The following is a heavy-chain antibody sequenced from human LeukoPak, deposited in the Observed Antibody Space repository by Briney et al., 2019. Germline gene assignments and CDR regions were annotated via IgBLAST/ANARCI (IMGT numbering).Heavy chain of an antibody. V-gene: IGHV1-46*01. CDR2: INPSGVSI. CDR1: GYTFTGYY. CDR3: TLFDYGDYDY. J-gene: IGHJ4*02. Sequence: ASVKVSCKASGYTFTGYYMHWVRQAPGQGLEWMGIINPSGVSIMYAQKFQGRVTMTRDTSTSTVYMELSSLRSEDTAVYYCTLFDYGDYDYWGQGTLVTVSS. D-gene: IGHD4-17*01.